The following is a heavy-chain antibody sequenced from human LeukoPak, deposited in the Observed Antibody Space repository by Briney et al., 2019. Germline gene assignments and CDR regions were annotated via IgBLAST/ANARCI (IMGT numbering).Heavy chain of an antibody. D-gene: IGHD3-22*01. CDR3: ARITRKYDQTGGYYYAYDY. Sequence: PSETLSLTCAVYGGSISGYYWSWMRQPPGKGLEWIGEINHSGSTNYNPSLKSRVTISVDTSKNQFSLKLSSVTAADTAVYYCARITRKYDQTGGYYYAYDYWGQGTLVTVSS. CDR1: GGSISGYY. CDR2: INHSGST. V-gene: IGHV4-34*01. J-gene: IGHJ4*02.